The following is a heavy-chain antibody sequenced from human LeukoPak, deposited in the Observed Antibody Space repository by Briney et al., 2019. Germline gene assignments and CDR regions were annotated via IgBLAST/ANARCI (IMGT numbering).Heavy chain of an antibody. J-gene: IGHJ6*04. CDR3: ARADLKLDTPTDYYYYGMDV. Sequence: PSETLSLTCTVSGRSIIIYYGSGIPNPPGKGLEWIGYIYYSGSTNYNPSLKSRVTISEETSKNQFSLKLSSVTAADTAVYYCARADLKLDTPTDYYYYGMDVWGKGTTVTVSS. V-gene: IGHV4-59*01. CDR1: GRSIIIYY. D-gene: IGHD3/OR15-3a*01. CDR2: IYYSGST.